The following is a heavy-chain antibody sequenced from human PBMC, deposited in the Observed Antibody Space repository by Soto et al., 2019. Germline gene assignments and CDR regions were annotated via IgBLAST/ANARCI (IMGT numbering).Heavy chain of an antibody. Sequence: VELREAGPGLVRPSPTLSLACNVSGDSISTSFFYWGWVRQVPGKGLEWIGYIYKSGGTYYNPSLQSRVRMSDDSSNNLFSLSLSPVTAADTAVYYCARDSGDVSGVGFDYWGPGTLVTVSS. D-gene: IGHD3-3*01. J-gene: IGHJ4*02. CDR3: ARDSGDVSGVGFDY. CDR1: GDSISTSFFY. V-gene: IGHV4-31*03. CDR2: IYKSGGT.